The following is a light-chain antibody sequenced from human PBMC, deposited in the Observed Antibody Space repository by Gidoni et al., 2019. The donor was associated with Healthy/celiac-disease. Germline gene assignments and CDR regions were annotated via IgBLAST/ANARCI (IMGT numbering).Light chain of an antibody. CDR2: DAS. CDR1: QSVSSY. CDR3: QQRSNWPPYT. V-gene: IGKV3-11*01. Sequence: EIVLTQSPATLSLSPGESATLSCRASQSVSSYLAWYQQKPGQAPRLLIYDASNRATGIPARCSGSGSGTDFTRTISSLEPEDFAVYYCQQRSNWPPYTFDQGTKLEIK. J-gene: IGKJ2*01.